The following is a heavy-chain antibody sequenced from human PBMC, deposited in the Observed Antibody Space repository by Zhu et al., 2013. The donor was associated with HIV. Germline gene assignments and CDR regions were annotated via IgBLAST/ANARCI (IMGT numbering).Heavy chain of an antibody. CDR1: GGSFSGYY. CDR3: ARAGRLRNYYYYYMDV. J-gene: IGHJ6*03. Sequence: QVQLQQWGAGLLKPSETLSLTCAVYGGSFSGYYWSWIRQPPGKGLEWIGEINHSGSTNYNPSLKSRVTISVDTSKNQFSLKLSSVTAADTAVYYCARAGRLRNYYYYYMDVWGKGTTVTVSS. CDR2: INHSGST. V-gene: IGHV4-34*01. D-gene: IGHD2-21*02.